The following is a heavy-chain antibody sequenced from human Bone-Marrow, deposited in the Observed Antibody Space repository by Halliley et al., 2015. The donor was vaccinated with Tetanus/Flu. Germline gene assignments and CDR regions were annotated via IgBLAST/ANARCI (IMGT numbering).Heavy chain of an antibody. CDR2: ATGGDT. CDR3: ARGEYVSSTVLRYALAV. V-gene: IGHV3-13*01. D-gene: IGHD6-6*01. J-gene: IGHJ6*02. Sequence: ATGGDTYYPHSVKGRFTNPRENAKNSLFLQMKSLRAGDTAVYYCARGEYVSSTVLRYALAVWGQGTTVTVSS.